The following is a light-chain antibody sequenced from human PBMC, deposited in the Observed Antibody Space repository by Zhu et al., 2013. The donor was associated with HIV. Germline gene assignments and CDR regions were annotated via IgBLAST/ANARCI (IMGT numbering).Light chain of an antibody. V-gene: IGKV3-11*01. Sequence: EIVLTQSPATLSLSPGERATLSCRASQSVTSYLAWCQQRPGQAPRLLIYDASNRATGIPTRFSGSGSGTDFTLTISSLEPEDFAVYYCHQRSNWPITFGQGTRLEIK. CDR2: DAS. J-gene: IGKJ5*01. CDR3: HQRSNWPIT. CDR1: QSVTSY.